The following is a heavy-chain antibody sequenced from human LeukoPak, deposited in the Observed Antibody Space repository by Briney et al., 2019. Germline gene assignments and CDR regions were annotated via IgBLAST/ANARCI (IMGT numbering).Heavy chain of an antibody. J-gene: IGHJ4*02. V-gene: IGHV3-21*01. CDR1: GFTFSSYS. Sequence: GGSLRLSCAASGFTFSSYSMNWVRQAPGKGLEWVSSISSSSSYIYYADSVKGRFTISRDNAKNSLYLQMHSLRAEDTAVYYCARDLITAMAEYYFDYWGQGTLVTVSS. D-gene: IGHD5-18*01. CDR3: ARDLITAMAEYYFDY. CDR2: ISSSSSYI.